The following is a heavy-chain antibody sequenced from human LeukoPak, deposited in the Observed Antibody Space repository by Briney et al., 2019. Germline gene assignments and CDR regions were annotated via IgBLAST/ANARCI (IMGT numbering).Heavy chain of an antibody. D-gene: IGHD6-13*01. CDR3: AKDIPRNVRGRSSSWYTLDY. Sequence: GVSLRLSCAASGFTFDDYAMHWVRQAPGKGLEWVSGISWNSGSIGYADSVKGRFTISRDNAKNSLYLQMNSLRAEDTAWYYCAKDIPRNVRGRSSSWYTLDYWGQGTLVTVSS. CDR1: GFTFDDYA. V-gene: IGHV3-9*01. J-gene: IGHJ4*02. CDR2: ISWNSGSI.